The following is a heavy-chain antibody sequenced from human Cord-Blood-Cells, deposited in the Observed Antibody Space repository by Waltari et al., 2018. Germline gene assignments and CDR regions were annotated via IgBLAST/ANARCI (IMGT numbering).Heavy chain of an antibody. CDR3: AKEIAARRGAFDI. Sequence: EVQLLESGGGLVQPGGSLRLPCAASWFTLLSLPFTWGRQAPGKGLEWVSAISGSGGSTYYADSVKGRFTISRDNSKNTLYLQMNSLRAEDTAVYYCAKEIAARRGAFDIWGQGTMVTVSS. D-gene: IGHD6-6*01. V-gene: IGHV3-23*01. J-gene: IGHJ3*02. CDR1: WFTLLSLP. CDR2: ISGSGGST.